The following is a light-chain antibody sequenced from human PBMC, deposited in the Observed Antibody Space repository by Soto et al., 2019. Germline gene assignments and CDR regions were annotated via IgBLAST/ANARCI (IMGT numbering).Light chain of an antibody. CDR2: AAS. V-gene: IGKV1-9*01. CDR3: QGLNDYPIT. Sequence: DIQLTQSPSFLSASVGDRVTITCRASQAISSYLAWYQQKPGKAPKFLIYAASTLQSGVPSRFSGSGSGTEFTLTISSLQPEDFATYYCQGLNDYPITFGQGTRLEIK. CDR1: QAISSY. J-gene: IGKJ5*01.